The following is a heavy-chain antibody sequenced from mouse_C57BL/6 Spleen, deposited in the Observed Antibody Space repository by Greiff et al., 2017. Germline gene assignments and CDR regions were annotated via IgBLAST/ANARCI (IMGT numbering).Heavy chain of an antibody. CDR3: TLYYVSPYYYAMDY. J-gene: IGHJ4*01. D-gene: IGHD1-1*01. CDR1: GFNIKDDY. V-gene: IGHV14-4*01. CDR2: IDPENGDT. Sequence: VQLQQSGAELVRPGASVKLSCKASGFNIKDDYMHWVKQRPEQGLEWIGWIDPENGDTEYASQFQGKATITADTSSNTAYLQLSSLTSEDTAVYYCTLYYVSPYYYAMDYWGQGTSVTVSS.